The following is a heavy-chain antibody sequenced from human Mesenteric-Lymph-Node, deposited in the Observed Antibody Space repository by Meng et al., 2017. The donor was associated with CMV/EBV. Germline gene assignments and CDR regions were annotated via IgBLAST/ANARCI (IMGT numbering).Heavy chain of an antibody. Sequence: GESLKISCAASGFAFDDHAIHWVRQPPGKGLEWVSAISGSGGSTYYADSVKGRFTISRDNSKNTLHLQMNSLRAEDTAVYYCAKGLWELLPTYYFDYWGQGTLVTVSS. J-gene: IGHJ4*02. D-gene: IGHD1-26*01. CDR2: ISGSGGST. CDR3: AKGLWELLPTYYFDY. CDR1: GFAFDDHA. V-gene: IGHV3-23*01.